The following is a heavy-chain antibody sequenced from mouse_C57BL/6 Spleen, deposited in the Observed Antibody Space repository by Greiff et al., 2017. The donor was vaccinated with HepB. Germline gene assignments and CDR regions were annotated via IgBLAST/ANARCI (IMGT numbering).Heavy chain of an antibody. CDR2: IDPSDSYT. CDR1: GYTFTSYW. CDR3: ARRDDYEGYFDV. J-gene: IGHJ1*03. Sequence: QVQLQQPGAELVMPGASVKLSCKASGYTFTSYWMHWVKQRPGQGLEWIGEIDPSDSYTNYNQKFKGKSTLTVDKSSSTAYMQLSSLTSEDSAVYYCARRDDYEGYFDVWGTGTTVTVAS. D-gene: IGHD2-4*01. V-gene: IGHV1-69*01.